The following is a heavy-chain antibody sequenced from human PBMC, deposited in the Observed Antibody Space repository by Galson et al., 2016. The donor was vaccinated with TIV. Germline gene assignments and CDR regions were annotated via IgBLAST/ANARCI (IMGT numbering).Heavy chain of an antibody. CDR2: IYPRDSDT. J-gene: IGHJ5*02. Sequence: QSGAEVKKPGESLNISCKGSDSWVAWVRQKPGRGPEYMGVIYPRDSDTRYSPSFEGQVTISVDKSFTTAYLQWTSLKASDSALYFWAAWRPGGWLDPWGQGTQVIVSS. CDR1: DSW. D-gene: IGHD5-12*01. V-gene: IGHV5-51*03. CDR3: AAWRPGGWLDP.